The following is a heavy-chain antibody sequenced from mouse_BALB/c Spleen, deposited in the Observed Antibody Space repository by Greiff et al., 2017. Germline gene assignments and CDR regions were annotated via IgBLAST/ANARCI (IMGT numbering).Heavy chain of an antibody. V-gene: IGHV1S16*01. D-gene: IGHD4-1*01. J-gene: IGHJ2*01. CDR2: INPSNGGT. Sequence: VQLQQSGAELVKPGASVKLSCKASGYTFTSYYMYWVKQRPGQGLEWIGEINPSNGGTNFNEKFKSKATLTVDKSSSTAYMQLSSLTSEDSAVYYCTAGRNYFDYWGQGTTLTVSS. CDR3: TAGRNYFDY. CDR1: GYTFTSYY.